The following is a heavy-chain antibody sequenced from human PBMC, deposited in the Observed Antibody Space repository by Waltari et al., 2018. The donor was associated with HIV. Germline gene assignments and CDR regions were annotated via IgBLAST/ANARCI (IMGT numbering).Heavy chain of an antibody. Sequence: DVQLVESGGGLVQPGGSLGLSCAAPGFTPTTFDMYWVRQGPGAGLGWVSYISATGHNIYYADSVQGRFTISRDNVRNILHLRIDDLRVDDTATYYCVRGGAAWSAGGFQVAQPGPWGQGALVTVSS. CDR1: GFTPTTFD. CDR2: ISATGHNI. J-gene: IGHJ5*02. CDR3: VRGGAAWSAGGFQVAQPGP. D-gene: IGHD2-15*01. V-gene: IGHV3-48*03.